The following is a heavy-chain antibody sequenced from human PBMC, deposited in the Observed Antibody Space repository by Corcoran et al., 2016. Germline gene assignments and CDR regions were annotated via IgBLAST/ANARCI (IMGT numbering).Heavy chain of an antibody. Sequence: EVQLVESGGGLVKPGGSLRLSCAASGFTFSSYSMNWVRQAPGKGLEWVSSISSSSSYIYYADSVKGRFTISRDNAKNSLYLQMNSRRAEDTAVYDCARDGDIVATSWADYWGQGTLVTVSS. V-gene: IGHV3-21*01. CDR2: ISSSSSYI. J-gene: IGHJ4*02. CDR1: GFTFSSYS. D-gene: IGHD5-12*01. CDR3: ARDGDIVATSWADY.